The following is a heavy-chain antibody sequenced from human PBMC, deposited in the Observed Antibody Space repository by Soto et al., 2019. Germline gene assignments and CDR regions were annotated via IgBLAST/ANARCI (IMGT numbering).Heavy chain of an antibody. D-gene: IGHD6-13*01. J-gene: IGHJ4*02. Sequence: GGSLRLSCAASGFTLSTFGMHWVRRAPGTGLEWVAVIWFDESNKYYADSVKGRFTISRDNSKNTLYLQMSSLRAEDTAVYYCAGGLSGYFDCWGQGTLVTVSS. V-gene: IGHV3-33*01. CDR2: IWFDESNK. CDR3: AGGLSGYFDC. CDR1: GFTLSTFG.